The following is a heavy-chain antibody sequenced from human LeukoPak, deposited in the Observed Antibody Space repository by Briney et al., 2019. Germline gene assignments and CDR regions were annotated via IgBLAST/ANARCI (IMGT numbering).Heavy chain of an antibody. D-gene: IGHD3-22*01. CDR2: MNPNSGNT. V-gene: IGHV1-8*01. CDR3: ARGGNYYDSSGYYYWPDC. J-gene: IGHJ4*02. Sequence: SVKVSCKASGYTFTSYDINWVRQATGQGLEWMGWMNPNSGNTGYTQKSQGRVTMTRNTSISTAYMELSSLRSEDTAVYYCARGGNYYDSSGYYYWPDCWGQGTLVTVSS. CDR1: GYTFTSYD.